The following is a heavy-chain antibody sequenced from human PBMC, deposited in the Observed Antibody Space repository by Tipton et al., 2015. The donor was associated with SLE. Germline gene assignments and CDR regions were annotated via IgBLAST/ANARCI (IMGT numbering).Heavy chain of an antibody. D-gene: IGHD4-17*01. CDR3: ARGVPFGAYAGLSRYYLDV. CDR2: IYYSGNT. Sequence: TLSLTCPVSGGSISSSSYYWGWIRQPPGKGLEWIGSIYYSGNTYYNPSLKSRVTISVDRSENHFSLKLTSVTAADTAVYYCARGVPFGAYAGLSRYYLDVWGKGTTVTVSS. J-gene: IGHJ6*03. V-gene: IGHV4-39*07. CDR1: GGSISSSSYY.